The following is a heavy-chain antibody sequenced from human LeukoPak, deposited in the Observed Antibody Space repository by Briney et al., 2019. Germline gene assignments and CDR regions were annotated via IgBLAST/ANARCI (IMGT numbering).Heavy chain of an antibody. CDR3: ARSLEWLWFNSGYYYGMDV. Sequence: ASVKVSCKASGYTFTGYYMHWVRQTPGQGLEWMGWINPNSGGTNYAQKFQGWVTMTRGTSINTAYMELSRLRSDDTAVYYCARSLEWLWFNSGYYYGMDVWGQGTTVTVSS. V-gene: IGHV1-2*04. CDR1: GYTFTGYY. D-gene: IGHD3-3*01. J-gene: IGHJ6*02. CDR2: INPNSGGT.